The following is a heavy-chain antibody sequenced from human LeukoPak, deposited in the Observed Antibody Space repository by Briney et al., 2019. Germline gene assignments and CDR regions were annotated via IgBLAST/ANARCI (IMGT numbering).Heavy chain of an antibody. D-gene: IGHD6-19*01. Sequence: SQTLSLTCTVSGGSISSGGYYWSWIRQHPGKGLEWIGYIYYSGSTYYNPSLKSRVTISVDTSKNQFSLKLSSVTAADTAVYYCARGLNEQWLVPLFDYWGQGTLVTVSS. V-gene: IGHV4-31*03. J-gene: IGHJ4*02. CDR1: GGSISSGGYY. CDR2: IYYSGST. CDR3: ARGLNEQWLVPLFDY.